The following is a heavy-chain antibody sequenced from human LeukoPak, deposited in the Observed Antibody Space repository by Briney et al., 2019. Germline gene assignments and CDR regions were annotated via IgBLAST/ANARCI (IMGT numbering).Heavy chain of an antibody. V-gene: IGHV3-30*02. Sequence: GGSLRLSCAASGFTFGSHGMHWVRQAPGKGLEWVAFIRYDGINKKYADSVKGRFTISRDNSKNTLYLQMNSLRAEDTAVYYCARDGRRWELLPPDYWGQGTLVTVSS. CDR1: GFTFGSHG. CDR2: IRYDGINK. CDR3: ARDGRRWELLPPDY. J-gene: IGHJ4*02. D-gene: IGHD1-26*01.